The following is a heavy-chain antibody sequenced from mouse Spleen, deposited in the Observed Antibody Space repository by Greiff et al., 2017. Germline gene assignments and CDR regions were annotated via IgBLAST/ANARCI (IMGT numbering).Heavy chain of an antibody. V-gene: IGHV1-69*01. Sequence: QVQLKQPGAELVMPGASVKLSCKASGYTFTSYWMHWVKQRPGQGLEWIGEIDPSDSYTNYNQKFKGKATLTVDKSSSTAYMQLSSLTSEDSAVYYCARESYYFDYWGQGTTLTVSS. J-gene: IGHJ2*01. CDR3: ARESYYFDY. CDR2: IDPSDSYT. CDR1: GYTFTSYW.